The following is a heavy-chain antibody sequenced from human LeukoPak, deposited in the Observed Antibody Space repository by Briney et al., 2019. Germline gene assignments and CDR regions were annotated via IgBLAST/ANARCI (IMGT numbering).Heavy chain of an antibody. D-gene: IGHD2-15*01. V-gene: IGHV4-59*08. Sequence: PSETLSLTCTVSGGSISSYYWSWIRQPPGKGLEWIGSHYHNGDTYYNPSLKSRVTISVDTSKSQFSLRLTSVTAADTAVYFCGRAADSWGQGILVTVSS. CDR3: GRAADS. J-gene: IGHJ4*02. CDR2: HYHNGDT. CDR1: GGSISSYY.